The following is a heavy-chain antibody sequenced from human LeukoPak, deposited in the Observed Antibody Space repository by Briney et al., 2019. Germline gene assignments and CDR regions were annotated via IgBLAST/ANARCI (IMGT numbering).Heavy chain of an antibody. D-gene: IGHD2-15*01. V-gene: IGHV3-23*01. CDR1: GFTFSNYA. CDR2: ISNSGERA. CDR3: AIGRDNVDY. J-gene: IGHJ4*02. Sequence: PGGSLRLSCAASGFTFSNYAISWVRQAPGKGLEWVPAISNSGERAYYADSVKGRFTISRDNSKATVSLQMNSLRVEDTAVYFCAIGRDNVDYWGQGTLVTVSS.